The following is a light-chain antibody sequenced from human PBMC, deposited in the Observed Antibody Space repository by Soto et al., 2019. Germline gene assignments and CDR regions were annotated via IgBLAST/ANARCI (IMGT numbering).Light chain of an antibody. CDR3: QQYGSSPWT. CDR2: AAS. CDR1: QSISSSY. Sequence: EIVLTQSPGTLSLSPGERATLSCRASQSISSSYLAWYQQKSGQAPRLLIYAASSRATGIPDRFSGSGSGTDFTLTVSRLEPEDFAVYYCQQYGSSPWTFGQGTKVEI. J-gene: IGKJ1*01. V-gene: IGKV3-20*01.